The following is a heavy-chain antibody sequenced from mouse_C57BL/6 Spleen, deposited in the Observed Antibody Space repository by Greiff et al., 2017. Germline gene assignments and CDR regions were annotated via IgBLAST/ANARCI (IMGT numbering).Heavy chain of an antibody. J-gene: IGHJ2*01. CDR1: GFTFSDYG. CDR2: ISSGSSTI. D-gene: IGHD1-1*01. Sequence: EVMLVESGGGLVKPGGSLKLSCAASGFTFSDYGMHWVRQAPEKGLEWVAYISSGSSTIYYADTVKGRFTISRDHAKNTLFLQMTSLSSEDTAMYYCARGGDYYGYYFDYWGQGTTLTVSS. V-gene: IGHV5-17*01. CDR3: ARGGDYYGYYFDY.